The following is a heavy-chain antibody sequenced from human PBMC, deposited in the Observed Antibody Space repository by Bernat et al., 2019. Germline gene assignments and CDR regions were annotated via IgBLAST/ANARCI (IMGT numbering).Heavy chain of an antibody. Sequence: QVQLVESGGGVVRPGRSLRVSCAASGFTFSSYAMHWVRQAPGKGLEWVAVISYDGSNKYYADSVKGRFAISSDNSKDTLYLQINSLRAEDTAVYYCARGDGAAWLIGNWVRVSGYFDYWGQGTLVTVSS. J-gene: IGHJ4*02. D-gene: IGHD3-10*01. CDR2: ISYDGSNK. CDR3: ARGDGAAWLIGNWVRVSGYFDY. CDR1: GFTFSSYA. V-gene: IGHV3-30*01.